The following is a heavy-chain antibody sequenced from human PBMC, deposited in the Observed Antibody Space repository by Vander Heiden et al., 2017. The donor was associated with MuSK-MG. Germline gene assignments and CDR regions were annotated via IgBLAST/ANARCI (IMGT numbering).Heavy chain of an antibody. CDR3: ARAPYYYDSSGYAWFDP. J-gene: IGHJ5*02. CDR2: IYDSGST. CDR1: GGSISSYY. D-gene: IGHD3-22*01. V-gene: IGHV4-59*01. Sequence: QVQLQESGPGLVKPSETLPLTCTVSGGSISSYYWSWIRQPPGKGLEWIGYIYDSGSTNYNPSLKSRVTISVDTSKNQFSLKLSSVTAADTAVYYCARAPYYYDSSGYAWFDPWGQGTLVTVSS.